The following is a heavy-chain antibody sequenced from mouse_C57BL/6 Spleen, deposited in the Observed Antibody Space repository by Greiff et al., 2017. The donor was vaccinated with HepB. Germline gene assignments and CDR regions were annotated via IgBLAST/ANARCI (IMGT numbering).Heavy chain of an antibody. J-gene: IGHJ1*03. CDR1: GYTFTSYG. V-gene: IGHV1-81*01. D-gene: IGHD1-1*01. CDR2: IYPRSGNT. Sequence: VKLMESGAELARPGASVKLSCKASGYTFTSYGISWVKQRTGQGLEWIGEIYPRSGNTYYNEKFKGKATLTADKSSSTAYMELRSLTSEDSAVYFCARWDGSSSNWYFDVWGTGTTVTVSS. CDR3: ARWDGSSSNWYFDV.